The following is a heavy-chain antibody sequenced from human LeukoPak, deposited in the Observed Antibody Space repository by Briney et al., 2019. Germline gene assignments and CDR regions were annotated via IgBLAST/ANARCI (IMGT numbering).Heavy chain of an antibody. CDR3: ARGPWSYFHS. D-gene: IGHD2-8*02. CDR2: IYNTGNT. Sequence: SETLSLTCAVYGGSFSGYYWSWIRRPPGKGLEWIGYIYNTGNTKYNPSLKTRVTISGDTSKKQFSLNLSSVTAADTAGYYCARGPWSYFHSWGQGTLVTVSS. J-gene: IGHJ4*02. CDR1: GGSFSGYY. V-gene: IGHV4-59*08.